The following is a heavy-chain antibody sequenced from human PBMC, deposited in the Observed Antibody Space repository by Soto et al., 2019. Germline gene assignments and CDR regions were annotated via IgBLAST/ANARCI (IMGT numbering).Heavy chain of an antibody. CDR3: ARDESVWFGESISGWFDP. CDR1: GGTFSSYT. Sequence: QVQLVQSGAGVKKPGSSVKVSCKASGGTFSSYTISWVRQAPGQGLEWMGRIIPILGIANYAQKFQGRVTITADKSTSTAYMELSSLRSEDPAVYYCARDESVWFGESISGWFDPWGQGTLVTVSS. J-gene: IGHJ5*02. CDR2: IIPILGIA. V-gene: IGHV1-69*08. D-gene: IGHD3-10*01.